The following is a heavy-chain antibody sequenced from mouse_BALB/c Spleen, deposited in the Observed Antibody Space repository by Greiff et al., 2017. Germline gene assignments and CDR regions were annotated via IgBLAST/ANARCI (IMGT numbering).Heavy chain of an antibody. V-gene: IGHV7-3*02. CDR1: GFTFTDYY. CDR3: ARVIYYDYDNGAMDY. D-gene: IGHD2-4*01. CDR2: IRNKANGYTT. J-gene: IGHJ4*01. Sequence: EVHLVESGGGLVQPGGSLRLSCATSGFTFTDYYMSWVRQPPGKALEWLGFIRNKANGYTTEYSASVKGRFTISRDNSQSILYLQMNTLRAEDSATYYCARVIYYDYDNGAMDYWGQGTSVTVSS.